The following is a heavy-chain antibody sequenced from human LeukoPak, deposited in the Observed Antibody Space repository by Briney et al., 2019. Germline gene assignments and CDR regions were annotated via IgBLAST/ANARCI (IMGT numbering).Heavy chain of an antibody. V-gene: IGHV1-2*02. CDR3: ARDFGPQQLVRTNWFDP. CDR2: INPNSGGT. CDR1: GYTFTGYY. J-gene: IGHJ5*02. D-gene: IGHD6-13*01. Sequence: ASVKVSCKASGYTFTGYYMHWVRQAPEQGLEWMGWINPNSGGTNYAQKFQGRVTMTRDTSISTAYMELSRLRSDDTAVYYCARDFGPQQLVRTNWFDPWGQGTLVTVSS.